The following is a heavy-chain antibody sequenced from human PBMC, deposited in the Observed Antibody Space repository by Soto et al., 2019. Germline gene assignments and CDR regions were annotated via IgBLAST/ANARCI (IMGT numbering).Heavy chain of an antibody. CDR1: GGSFSGYY. Sequence: SETLSLTCAVYGGSFSGYYWSWIRQHPGKGLEWIGEINHSGSTNYNPSLKSRVTISVDTSKNQFSLKLSSVTAADTAVYYCARGRDVTTKSPPNYYYYYYMDVWGKGTTVTVSS. V-gene: IGHV4-34*01. J-gene: IGHJ6*03. D-gene: IGHD3-3*01. CDR2: INHSGST. CDR3: ARGRDVTTKSPPNYYYYYYMDV.